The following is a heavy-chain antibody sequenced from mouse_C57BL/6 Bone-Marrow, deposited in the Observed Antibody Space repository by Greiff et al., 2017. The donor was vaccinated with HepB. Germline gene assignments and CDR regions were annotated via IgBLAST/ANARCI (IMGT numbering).Heavy chain of an antibody. CDR1: GFTFSDYY. CDR3: ARDDGYYVAY. CDR2: INYDGSST. D-gene: IGHD2-3*01. V-gene: IGHV5-16*01. Sequence: EVNVVESEGGLVQPGSSMKLSCTASGFTFSDYYMAWVRQVPEKGLEWVANINYDGSSTYYLDSLKSRFIISRDNAKNILYLQMSSLKSEDTATYYCARDDGYYVAYWGQGTLVTVSA. J-gene: IGHJ3*01.